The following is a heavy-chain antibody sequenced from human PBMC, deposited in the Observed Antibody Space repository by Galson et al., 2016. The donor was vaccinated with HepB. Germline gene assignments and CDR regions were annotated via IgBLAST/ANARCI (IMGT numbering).Heavy chain of an antibody. CDR3: ARDRSLPGTMDV. Sequence: TLSLTCGVSGGSINSGAYSWSWIRQPPGKGLEWIGYIYHTGNTDYNPSLKSRVTISIDRSKNQLSLKLTSMTAADTAIYYCARDRSLPGTMDVWGKGTTVTVSS. V-gene: IGHV4-30-2*01. CDR2: IYHTGNT. J-gene: IGHJ6*04. D-gene: IGHD3-10*01. CDR1: GGSINSGAYS.